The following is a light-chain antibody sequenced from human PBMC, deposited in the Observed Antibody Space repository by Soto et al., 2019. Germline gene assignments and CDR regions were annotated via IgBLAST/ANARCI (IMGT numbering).Light chain of an antibody. CDR3: QQLNSYPWT. Sequence: SHLTQTPSSLSGSVRDRVTITCRASQGISSYLAWYQQKPGKAPKLLIYAASTLQSGVPSRFSGSGSGTDFTLTISSLQPEDFATYYCQQLNSYPWTFGQGTKVDIK. V-gene: IGKV1-9*01. CDR2: AAS. J-gene: IGKJ1*01. CDR1: QGISSY.